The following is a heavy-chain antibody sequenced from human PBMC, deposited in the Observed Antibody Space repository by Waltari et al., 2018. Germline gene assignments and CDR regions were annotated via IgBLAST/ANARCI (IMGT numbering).Heavy chain of an antibody. J-gene: IGHJ4*02. CDR1: GFTFRDYW. Sequence: EVQLVESGGGLVQPGGSLRFSCEGSGFTFRDYWMTWVRQAPNMGLEWVATIKQDGSDQYYVEHVKGRFTISRDNAKNSVHLRMDSLRAEDTAFYYCARMGATVLKSIDFWGQGTLVTVSS. V-gene: IGHV3-7*03. D-gene: IGHD2-21*02. CDR2: IKQDGSDQ. CDR3: ARMGATVLKSIDF.